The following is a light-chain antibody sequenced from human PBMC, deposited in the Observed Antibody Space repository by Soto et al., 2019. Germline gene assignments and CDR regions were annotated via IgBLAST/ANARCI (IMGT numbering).Light chain of an antibody. CDR2: KAS. V-gene: IGKV1-5*03. CDR1: QSISSW. CDR3: QHYNSSPST. J-gene: IGKJ1*01. Sequence: DIQMTQSPSTLSASVGDRVTITCRASQSISSWLAWYQQKPGKAPKLLIYKASSLESGVPSRFSGSGSGTEFTLTISSLQPDDFATYYCQHYNSSPSTFGQGTKVEIK.